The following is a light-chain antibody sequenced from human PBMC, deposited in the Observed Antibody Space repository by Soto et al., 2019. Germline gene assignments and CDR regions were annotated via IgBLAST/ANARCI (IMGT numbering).Light chain of an antibody. CDR2: DDN. Sequence: QAVVTQPPSASGTPGQRVTISCSGSSSNIGRNYVYWYQQLPGTAPKLLVFDDNQRPSGVPDRFSGSKSGNTASLTVSGLLAEDEADYYCSSYAGTYNLYFFGTGTKVTVL. CDR1: SSNIGRNY. CDR3: SSYAGTYNLYF. V-gene: IGLV1-47*02. J-gene: IGLJ1*01.